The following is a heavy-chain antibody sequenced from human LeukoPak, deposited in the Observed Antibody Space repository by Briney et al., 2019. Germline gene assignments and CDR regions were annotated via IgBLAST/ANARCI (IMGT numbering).Heavy chain of an antibody. Sequence: GGSLRLSRSASGFTFSSYAMHWVRQAPGKGLEYVSAISSNGGSTYYADSVKGRFTISRDNSKNTLYLQMNSLRAEDTAVYYCARDGGGYYDSSGYSQLFDYWGQGTLVTVSS. J-gene: IGHJ4*02. CDR1: GFTFSSYA. CDR3: ARDGGGYYDSSGYSQLFDY. D-gene: IGHD3-22*01. V-gene: IGHV3-64*04. CDR2: ISSNGGST.